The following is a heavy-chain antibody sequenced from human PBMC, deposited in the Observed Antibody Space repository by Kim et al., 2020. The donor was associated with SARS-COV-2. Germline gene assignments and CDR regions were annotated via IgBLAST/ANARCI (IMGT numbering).Heavy chain of an antibody. D-gene: IGHD1-20*01. Sequence: GGSLRLSCAASGFIVNSNFMSWIRQAPGKGLDWVSIVYMDGRTFYSASVKGRFTISRDYSKNTLYLQMNSLRVEDTAVYYCARAPDANNAQDWGQGTLVTVSS. J-gene: IGHJ4*02. CDR3: ARAPDANNAQD. CDR2: VYMDGRT. CDR1: GFIVNSNF. V-gene: IGHV3-53*01.